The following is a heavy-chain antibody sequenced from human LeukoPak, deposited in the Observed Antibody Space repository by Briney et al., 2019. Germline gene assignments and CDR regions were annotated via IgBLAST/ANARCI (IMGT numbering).Heavy chain of an antibody. V-gene: IGHV4-39*07. D-gene: IGHD6-13*01. Sequence: SETLSLTCTVSGGSISSSSYYWGWIRQPPGKGLEWIGSIYYSGSTYYNPSLKSRVTMSVDTSKNQFSLQLNSVTPEDTAVYYCARGWEPYSSSLDYWGQGTLVTVSS. J-gene: IGHJ4*02. CDR2: IYYSGST. CDR1: GGSISSSSYY. CDR3: ARGWEPYSSSLDY.